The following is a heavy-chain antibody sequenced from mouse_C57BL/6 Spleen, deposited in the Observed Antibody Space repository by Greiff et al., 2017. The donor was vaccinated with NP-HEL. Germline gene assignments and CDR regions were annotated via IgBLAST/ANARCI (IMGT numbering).Heavy chain of an antibody. CDR1: GYTFTDYY. J-gene: IGHJ4*01. CDR2: INPYNGGT. Sequence: DVQLQESGPVLVKPGASVKMSCKASGYTFTDYYMNWVKQSHGKSLEWIGVINPYNGGTSYNQKFKGKATLTVDKYSSTAYRELNSLTSEDSAVYYCARRRIYYGNYGYAMDYWGQGTSVTVSS. V-gene: IGHV1-19*01. CDR3: ARRRIYYGNYGYAMDY. D-gene: IGHD2-1*01.